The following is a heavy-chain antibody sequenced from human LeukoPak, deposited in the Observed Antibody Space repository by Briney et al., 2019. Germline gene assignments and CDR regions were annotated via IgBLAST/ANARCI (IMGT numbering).Heavy chain of an antibody. CDR2: TYYRSKWYN. D-gene: IGHD3-22*01. CDR1: GDSVSSNSAA. J-gene: IGHJ6*02. V-gene: IGHV6-1*01. CDR3: ARDRMANYYDSSGYYFPSYGMDV. Sequence: SQTLSLTCAISGDSVSSNSAAWNWIRQSPSRGLEWLGRTYYRSKWYNYYAVSVKSRITINPDTSKNQLSLQMNSVPPEDTAVYYCARDRMANYYDSSGYYFPSYGMDVWGQGTTVTVSS.